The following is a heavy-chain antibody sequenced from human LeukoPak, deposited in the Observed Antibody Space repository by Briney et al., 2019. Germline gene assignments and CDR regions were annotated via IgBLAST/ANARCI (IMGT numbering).Heavy chain of an antibody. CDR3: ARDPDVGASNAEFFAD. CDR2: IGNTGGNR. Sequence: GGSLRLSCAASGFGFSSYAMTWVRQAPGQGLEWVSGIGNTGGNRYYTDSVKGRFTVSRDNSMNTLYLQMDSLRVEDTAIYYCARDPDVGASNAEFFADWGQGTLVTVSS. CDR1: GFGFSSYA. J-gene: IGHJ4*02. V-gene: IGHV3-23*01. D-gene: IGHD3-16*01.